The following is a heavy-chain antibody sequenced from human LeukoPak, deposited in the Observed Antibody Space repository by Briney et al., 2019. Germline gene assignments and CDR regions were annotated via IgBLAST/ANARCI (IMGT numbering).Heavy chain of an antibody. J-gene: IGHJ4*02. D-gene: IGHD6-19*01. CDR3: AREAIAVACDY. CDR2: ISSSSSYI. V-gene: IGHV3-21*01. CDR1: GFTFSSYW. Sequence: GGSLRLSCAASGFTFSSYWMSWVRQAPGKGLEWVSSISSSSSYIYYADSVKGRFTISRDNAKNSLYLQMNSLRAEDTAVYYCAREAIAVACDYWGQGTLVTVSS.